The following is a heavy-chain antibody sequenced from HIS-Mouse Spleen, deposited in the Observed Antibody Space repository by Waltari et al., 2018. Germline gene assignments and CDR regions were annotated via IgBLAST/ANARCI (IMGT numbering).Heavy chain of an antibody. CDR1: GGSISSSSYY. CDR3: AREIPYSSSWYDWYFDL. CDR2: IYYSGST. D-gene: IGHD6-13*01. V-gene: IGHV4-39*07. Sequence: QLQLQESGPGLVKPSETLSLTCTVSGGSISSSSYYWGWIRPPPGKGLEWIGSIYYSGSTYYNPSLKSRVTISVDTSENQFSLKLSSVTAADTAVYYCAREIPYSSSWYDWYFDLWGRGTLVTVSS. J-gene: IGHJ2*01.